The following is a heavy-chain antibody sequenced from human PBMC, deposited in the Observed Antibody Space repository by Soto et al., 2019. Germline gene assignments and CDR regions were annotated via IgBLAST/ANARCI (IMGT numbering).Heavy chain of an antibody. Sequence: PLETLSLTCTVSGGSINNYYWSWIRQPPGKGLEWIGYIYYSGSTNYNPSLKSRVTISVDTSKNQFSLKLSSVTAADTAVYHCARGRGYSGYDCFDYWGQGTPVTVSS. CDR1: GGSINNYY. CDR2: IYYSGST. D-gene: IGHD5-12*01. V-gene: IGHV4-59*01. CDR3: ARGRGYSGYDCFDY. J-gene: IGHJ4*02.